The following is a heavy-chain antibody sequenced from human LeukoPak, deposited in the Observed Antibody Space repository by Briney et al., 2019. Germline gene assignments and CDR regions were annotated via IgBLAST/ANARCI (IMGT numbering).Heavy chain of an antibody. CDR3: VRPFFWSGLFYYMDV. CDR1: GFTFSSYS. D-gene: IGHD3-3*01. V-gene: IGHV3-21*01. Sequence: PGGSLRLSCAASGFTFSSYSMNWVRQAPGKGLEWVSSISSSSSYIYYADSVKGRFTISRDNAKNSLYLQMNSLRAEDTAVYYCVRPFFWSGLFYYMDVWGKGTTVTVSS. J-gene: IGHJ6*03. CDR2: ISSSSSYI.